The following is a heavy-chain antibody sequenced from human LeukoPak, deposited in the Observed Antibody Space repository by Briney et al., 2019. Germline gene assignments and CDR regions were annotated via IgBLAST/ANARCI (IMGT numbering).Heavy chain of an antibody. CDR1: GYTFIGYH. D-gene: IGHD2-21*01. Sequence: AAVKVSCKTSGYTFIGYHPHWVRQVPGQGLEWMGRIIPNSGDAIYALKFQDRVTLTRDTSINTVYMELNRLRSDDTALYYCARGIAGGFDYWGQGTLVTVSS. CDR2: IIPNSGDA. CDR3: ARGIAGGFDY. V-gene: IGHV1-2*06. J-gene: IGHJ4*02.